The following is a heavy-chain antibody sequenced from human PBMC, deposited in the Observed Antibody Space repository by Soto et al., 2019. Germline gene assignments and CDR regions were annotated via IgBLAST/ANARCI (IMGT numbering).Heavy chain of an antibody. Sequence: QPGGSLRLSCAASGFIFSDYAMTWVRQAPGKGLEWVSAISGSGDSTNYADSVRGRFTISRDNSKNTFYLQMNSLRTEDTATYYCTKAKCSGDSCYVPDYWGHGILVSVSS. CDR3: TKAKCSGDSCYVPDY. V-gene: IGHV3-23*01. J-gene: IGHJ4*01. CDR1: GFIFSDYA. CDR2: ISGSGDST. D-gene: IGHD2-21*01.